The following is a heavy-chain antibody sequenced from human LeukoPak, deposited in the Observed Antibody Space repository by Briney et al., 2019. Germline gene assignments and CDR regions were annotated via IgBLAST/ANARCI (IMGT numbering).Heavy chain of an antibody. CDR3: ARNGADSSSWHRGSRAFDI. Sequence: SVKVSCKASGGTFSSYAISWVRQAPGQGLEWMGGIIPIFGTANYAQKFQGRVTITTDESTSTAYMELSSLRSEDTAVYYCARNGADSSSWHRGSRAFDIWGQGTMVTVSS. V-gene: IGHV1-69*05. J-gene: IGHJ3*02. D-gene: IGHD6-13*01. CDR1: GGTFSSYA. CDR2: IIPIFGTA.